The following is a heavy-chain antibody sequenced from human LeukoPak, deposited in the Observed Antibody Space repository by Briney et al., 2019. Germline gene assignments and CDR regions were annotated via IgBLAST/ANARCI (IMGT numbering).Heavy chain of an antibody. CDR2: IIPIFGTA. CDR1: GGTFSSYA. J-gene: IGHJ5*02. D-gene: IGHD6-19*01. V-gene: IGHV1-69*05. Sequence: GASVKVSCKASGGTFSSYAISWVRQAPGQGLEWMGGIIPIFGTANYAQKFQGRVTITTDESTSTAYMELSSLRSEDTAVYYCASDPGYSSGEGWFDPWGQGTLVTVSS. CDR3: ASDPGYSSGEGWFDP.